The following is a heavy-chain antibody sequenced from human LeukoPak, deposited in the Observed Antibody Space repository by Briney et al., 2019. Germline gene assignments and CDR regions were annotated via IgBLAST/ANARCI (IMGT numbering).Heavy chain of an antibody. CDR1: GGSFSGYY. J-gene: IGHJ4*02. V-gene: IGHV4-34*01. Sequence: ASETLSLTCAVYGGSFSGYYWSWIRQPPGKGLEWIGEINHSGSTNYNPSLKSRVTISVDTSKNQFSLKLSSVTAADTAVYYCARSETRVAVADYWGQGTLVTVSS. CDR2: INHSGST. CDR3: ARSETRVAVADY. D-gene: IGHD6-19*01.